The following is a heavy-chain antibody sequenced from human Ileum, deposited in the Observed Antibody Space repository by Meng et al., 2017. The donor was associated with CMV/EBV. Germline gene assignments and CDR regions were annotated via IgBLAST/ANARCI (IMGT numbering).Heavy chain of an antibody. CDR3: ARDGIYCGGDCSPGWYFDL. Sequence: TFRSYSRNGVRQAPGKGLEWVSSISSSSSYIYYADSVKGRFTISRDNAKNSLYLQMNSLRAEDTAVYYCARDGIYCGGDCSPGWYFDLWGRGTLVTVSS. CDR2: ISSSSSYI. V-gene: IGHV3-21*01. D-gene: IGHD2-21*01. J-gene: IGHJ2*01. CDR1: TFRSYS.